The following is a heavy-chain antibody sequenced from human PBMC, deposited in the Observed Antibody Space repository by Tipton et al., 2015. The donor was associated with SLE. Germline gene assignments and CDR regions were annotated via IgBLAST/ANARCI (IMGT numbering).Heavy chain of an antibody. CDR3: ARTTSRLVGYFDY. V-gene: IGHV1-69*13. CDR1: GHTFSSYG. J-gene: IGHJ4*02. CDR2: IIPIFGTA. D-gene: IGHD2-8*02. Sequence: QLVQSGAEVKKPGASVKVSCKASGHTFSSYGISWVRQAPGQGLEWMGGIIPIFGTANYAQKFQGRVTITADASTSTAYMELSSLRSDDTAIYYCARTTSRLVGYFDYWGQGTLVTVSS.